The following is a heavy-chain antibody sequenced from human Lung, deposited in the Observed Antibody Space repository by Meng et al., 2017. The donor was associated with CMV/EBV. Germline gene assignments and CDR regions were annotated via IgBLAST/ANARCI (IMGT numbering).Heavy chain of an antibody. J-gene: IGHJ3*01. CDR3: SRGAPLFLDAFDL. D-gene: IGHD3-10*02. Sequence: ASXXVSXKASGYTFSGYYIHWVRQAPGQGLEWMGWINPDSGSTRYSQKFQYRVTMTRDKSINTAYMELSRLRSDDTAVYYCSRGAPLFLDAFDLWGQGTMVTVSS. CDR2: INPDSGST. V-gene: IGHV1-2*02. CDR1: GYTFSGYY.